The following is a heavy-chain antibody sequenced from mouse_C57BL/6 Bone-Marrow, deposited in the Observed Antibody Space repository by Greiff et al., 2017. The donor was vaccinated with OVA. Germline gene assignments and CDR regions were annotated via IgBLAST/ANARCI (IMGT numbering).Heavy chain of an antibody. V-gene: IGHV1-42*01. Sequence: EVQRVESGPELVKPGASVKISCKASGYSFTGYYMNWVKQSPEKSLEWIGEINPSTGDTTYNQKFKAKATLTVDKSSSTAYMQLKSLTSEDSAVYYCARPSYGNFLGYWGQGTSVTVSS. D-gene: IGHD2-1*01. CDR3: ARPSYGNFLGY. CDR2: INPSTGDT. CDR1: GYSFTGYY. J-gene: IGHJ4*01.